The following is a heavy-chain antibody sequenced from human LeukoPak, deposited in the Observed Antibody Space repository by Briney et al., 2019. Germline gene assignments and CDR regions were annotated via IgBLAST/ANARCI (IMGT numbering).Heavy chain of an antibody. J-gene: IGHJ6*03. CDR3: AKVAGVSSSSWLVYYYMDV. CDR1: GFTFSSYG. CDR2: IRYDGSNI. Sequence: PGGSLRLSCAASGFTFSSYGMHWVRQAPAKGLEWVAFIRYDGSNIYYADSVKGRFNIYRDNSKNTLYLQMNSLRAEDTAVYYCAKVAGVSSSSWLVYYYMDVWGKGTTVTVSS. V-gene: IGHV3-30*02. D-gene: IGHD6-13*01.